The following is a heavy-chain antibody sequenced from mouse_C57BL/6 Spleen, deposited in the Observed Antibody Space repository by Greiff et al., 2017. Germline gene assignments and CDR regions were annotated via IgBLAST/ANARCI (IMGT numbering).Heavy chain of an antibody. V-gene: IGHV1-80*01. D-gene: IGHD2-4*01. Sequence: QVQLQQSGAELVKPGASVKISCKASGYAFSSYWMNWVKQRPGKGLEWIGQIYPGDGDTNYNGKFKGKATLTADKSSSTAYMQLSSLTSEDSAVYFCARFDYEYAMDYWGQGTSVTVSS. CDR2: IYPGDGDT. CDR1: GYAFSSYW. CDR3: ARFDYEYAMDY. J-gene: IGHJ4*01.